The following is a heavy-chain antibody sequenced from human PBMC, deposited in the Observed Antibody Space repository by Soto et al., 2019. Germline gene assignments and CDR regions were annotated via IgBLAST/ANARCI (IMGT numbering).Heavy chain of an antibody. Sequence: SGPTLVNPTQTLTLTCTFSGFSLSTSGLGVGWIRQPPGKALEWLALIYWNDDKRYSPSLKSRLTITKDTSKNQVVLTMTNMDPVDTATYYCAHRPRGYYYDSSGHNWFDPWGQGTLVTVSS. CDR3: AHRPRGYYYDSSGHNWFDP. CDR1: GFSLSTSGLG. D-gene: IGHD3-22*01. CDR2: IYWNDDK. J-gene: IGHJ5*02. V-gene: IGHV2-5*01.